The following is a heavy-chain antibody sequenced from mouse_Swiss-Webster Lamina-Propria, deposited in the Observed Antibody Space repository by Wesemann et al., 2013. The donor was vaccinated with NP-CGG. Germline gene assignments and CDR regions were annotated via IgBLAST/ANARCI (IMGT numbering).Heavy chain of an antibody. Sequence: KEMVWLGVIWAGGSTNYNSALMSRLSISKDNSKSQVFLKMNSLQTDDTAMYYCARAYYGNYWFAYWGQGTLVTVSA. V-gene: IGHV2-9*02. CDR2: IWAGGST. J-gene: IGHJ3*01. CDR3: ARAYYGNYWFAY. D-gene: IGHD2-10*01.